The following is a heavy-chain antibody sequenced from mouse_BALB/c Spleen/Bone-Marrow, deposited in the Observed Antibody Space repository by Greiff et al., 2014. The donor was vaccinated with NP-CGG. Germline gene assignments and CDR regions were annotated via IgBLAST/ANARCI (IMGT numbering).Heavy chain of an antibody. CDR1: GYTFTSYY. V-gene: IGHV1S81*02. Sequence: VQLQESGAELVKPGASVKLTCKASGYTFTSYYMCWVKQRPGQGLEWIGEINPSNGGTNFNEKFRSKAALTVDKSSSTAYMSLSSLISEDSAVYYCTRSRRAMDHWGQGTSVTVSS. CDR2: INPSNGGT. J-gene: IGHJ4*01. CDR3: TRSRRAMDH. D-gene: IGHD2-12*01.